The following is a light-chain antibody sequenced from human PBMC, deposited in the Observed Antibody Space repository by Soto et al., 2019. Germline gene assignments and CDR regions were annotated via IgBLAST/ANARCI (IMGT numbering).Light chain of an antibody. J-gene: IGKJ5*01. CDR2: GAS. CDR1: QSVSSSY. Sequence: EILLSQSPGTLSLSPGERATLSCMASQSVSSSYLAWFQQKPGQAPRLLIYGASSRATGIPDRFSGSGSGTDFTLTISRLEPEDFAVYYCQQYVSSPPGLTFGQGTRLEIK. CDR3: QQYVSSPPGLT. V-gene: IGKV3-20*01.